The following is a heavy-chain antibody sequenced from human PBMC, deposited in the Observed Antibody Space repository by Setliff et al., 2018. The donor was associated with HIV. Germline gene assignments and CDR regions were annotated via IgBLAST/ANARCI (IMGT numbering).Heavy chain of an antibody. V-gene: IGHV1-46*01. D-gene: IGHD2-15*01. Sequence: ASVKVSCKASGYTFTSYYIHWLRQVPGQGLEWMGVMNPNGRSTDFAQKFQGRLSLTTDTSTNTVYLELNSLRSDDTAVYYCARVYCSISTCDDEYFFDYWGQGTLVTVPS. CDR2: MNPNGRST. J-gene: IGHJ4*02. CDR3: ARVYCSISTCDDEYFFDY. CDR1: GYTFTSYY.